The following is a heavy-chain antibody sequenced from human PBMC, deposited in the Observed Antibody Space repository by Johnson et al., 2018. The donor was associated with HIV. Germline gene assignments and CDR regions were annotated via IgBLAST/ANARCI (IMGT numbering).Heavy chain of an antibody. V-gene: IGHV3-9*01. CDR2: ISWNSGSI. Sequence: VQLVESGGGVVQPGRSLRLSCAASGFTFSSYDMHWVRQATGKGLEWVSGISWNSGSIGYADSVKGRFTISRDNAKNSLYLQMNSLRAEDTAVYYCARVAPAHDVFDFRGQGTMVTVSS. D-gene: IGHD2-2*01. J-gene: IGHJ3*01. CDR3: ARVAPAHDVFDF. CDR1: GFTFSSYD.